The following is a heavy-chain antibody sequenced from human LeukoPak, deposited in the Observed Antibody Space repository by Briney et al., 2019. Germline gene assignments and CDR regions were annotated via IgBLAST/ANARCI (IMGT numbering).Heavy chain of an antibody. CDR3: ARRARGSWINDAFDI. Sequence: VASVKVSCKASGYTFTSYYTHWVRQAPGQGPEWMGIINPSGGSTSYAQKFQGRVTMTRDTSTSTLYMELSSLRSEDTAFYYCARRARGSWINDAFDIWGQRTMVTVSS. V-gene: IGHV1-46*01. CDR2: INPSGGST. D-gene: IGHD2-2*03. CDR1: GYTFTSYY. J-gene: IGHJ3*02.